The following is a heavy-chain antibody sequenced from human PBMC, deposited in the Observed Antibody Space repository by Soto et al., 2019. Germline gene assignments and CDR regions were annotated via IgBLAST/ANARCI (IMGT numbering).Heavy chain of an antibody. CDR1: GYSFTTYY. J-gene: IGHJ4*02. D-gene: IGHD3-22*01. Sequence: QVQLVQSGAEVKKPGASVRVSCKASGYSFTTYYLQWVRQAPGQGLEWMGIIDARGGGATYAQNFQGRLTMTRDTSTSTVYMELSSLRSEDTAVYFCVRPSDDTSGYSYYFDYWGQGTLVTVSS. V-gene: IGHV1-46*01. CDR2: IDARGGGA. CDR3: VRPSDDTSGYSYYFDY.